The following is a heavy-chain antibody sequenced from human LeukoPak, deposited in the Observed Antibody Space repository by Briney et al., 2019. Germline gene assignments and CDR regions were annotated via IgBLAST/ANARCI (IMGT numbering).Heavy chain of an antibody. CDR3: AGSSGWLKGDAFDI. CDR2: ISAYNGNT. V-gene: IGHV1-18*01. J-gene: IGHJ3*02. CDR1: GYTFTSYG. D-gene: IGHD6-19*01. Sequence: ASVKVSCEASGYTFTSYGISWVRQAPGQGLEWMGWISAYNGNTNYAQKLQGRVTMTTDTSTSTAYMELRSLRSDDTAVYYCAGSSGWLKGDAFDIWGQGTMVTVSS.